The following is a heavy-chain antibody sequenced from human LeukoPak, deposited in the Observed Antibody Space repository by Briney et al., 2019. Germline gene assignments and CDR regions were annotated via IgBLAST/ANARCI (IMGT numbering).Heavy chain of an antibody. V-gene: IGHV3-48*03. J-gene: IGHJ4*02. CDR2: ISSTGSNI. Sequence: GGALRLSCAASGFTFSTYEMNWVRQAPGKGLEWVSYISSTGSNIYYADSVKGRFTVSRDNAKNSLYLLMNSLRTEDTAVYYCAATYYYDGSGDYWGQGTLVTVSS. CDR1: GFTFSTYE. CDR3: AATYYYDGSGDY. D-gene: IGHD3-22*01.